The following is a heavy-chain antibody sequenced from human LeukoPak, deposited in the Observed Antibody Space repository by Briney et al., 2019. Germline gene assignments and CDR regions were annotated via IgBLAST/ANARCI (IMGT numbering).Heavy chain of an antibody. V-gene: IGHV1-69*04. CDR2: IIPILGIA. CDR3: ARGGAMAARPDFDY. D-gene: IGHD6-6*01. Sequence: ASVKVSCKASGGTFSSYAISWVRQAPGQGLEWMGRIIPILGIANYAQKFQGRVTITADKSTSTAYMELSSLRSEDTAVYYCARGGAMAARPDFDYWGQGTLVTVSS. CDR1: GGTFSSYA. J-gene: IGHJ4*02.